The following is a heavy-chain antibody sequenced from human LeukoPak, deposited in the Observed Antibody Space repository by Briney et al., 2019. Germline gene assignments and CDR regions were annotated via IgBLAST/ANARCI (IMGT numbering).Heavy chain of an antibody. D-gene: IGHD6-13*01. CDR1: GGSISSYY. CDR2: IYYSGST. V-gene: IGHV4-59*08. CDR3: ARQGIAAAGTNWFDP. J-gene: IGHJ5*02. Sequence: SETLSLTCTVSGGSISSYYWSWIRQPPGKGLEWIGYIYYSGSTNYNPSLKSRVTISVDTSKNQFSLKLSSVTAADTAVYYCARQGIAAAGTNWFDPWGQGTLVTVSS.